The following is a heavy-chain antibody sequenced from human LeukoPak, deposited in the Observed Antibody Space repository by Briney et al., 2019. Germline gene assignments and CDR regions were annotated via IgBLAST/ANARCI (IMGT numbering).Heavy chain of an antibody. J-gene: IGHJ4*02. V-gene: IGHV3-33*06. CDR1: GFTFNTHG. CDR3: AKDTAIQFLEPAF. CDR2: IWFDGSVK. Sequence: GGSPRISCAAPGFTFNTHGMHLVRQAPGKGLGWVAAIWFDGSVKHYSDAVKGRFTISRDNSLDTLYLQMNSLRVEDTAMYYCAKDTAIQFLEPAFWGQGTLVTVSS. D-gene: IGHD3-3*01.